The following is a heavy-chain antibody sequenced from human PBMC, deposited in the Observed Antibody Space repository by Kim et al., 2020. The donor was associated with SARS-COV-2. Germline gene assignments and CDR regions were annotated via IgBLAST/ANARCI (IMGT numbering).Heavy chain of an antibody. CDR3: ARGRAGVVPAPVLGRGPYYDYYAVDV. CDR1: GGSFSDYN. V-gene: IGHV4-34*01. J-gene: IGHJ6*02. Sequence: SETLSLTCAVYGGSFSDYNWSWIRQPPGKGLEWIGEINLSGSTNLSPSLKSRITISVDTSKSQFSLRLKSMTATDTAVYYCARGRAGVVPAPVLGRGPYYDYYAVDVGGRGTPVAVSS. D-gene: IGHD2-2*02. CDR2: INLSGST.